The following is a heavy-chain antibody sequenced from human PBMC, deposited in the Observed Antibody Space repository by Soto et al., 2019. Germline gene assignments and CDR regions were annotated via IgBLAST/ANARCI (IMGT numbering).Heavy chain of an antibody. Sequence: SETLSLTCTVSGASISSYYWSWIRQPPGKGLEWLGYISDSGSTNYNPSLKSRVTISVNTSKNQVSLKLSSATAADTAVYYCARHWDGGTHWYTFDDWGQGTLVTVSS. CDR3: ARHWDGGTHWYTFDD. D-gene: IGHD2-2*02. V-gene: IGHV4-59*08. CDR1: GASISSYY. J-gene: IGHJ4*02. CDR2: ISDSGST.